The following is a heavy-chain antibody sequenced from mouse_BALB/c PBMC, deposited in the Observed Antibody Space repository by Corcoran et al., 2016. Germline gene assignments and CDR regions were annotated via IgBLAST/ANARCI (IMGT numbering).Heavy chain of an antibody. D-gene: IGHD1-1*01. Sequence: EVQLQQSGPELVKPWASVKMSCKASGYTFTSYVMHWVKQKPGQGLEWIGYINPYNDGTKYNEKFKGKATLTSDESSSTAYMELSSLTSEDSAVYYCARCYGSSHWYFDVWGAGTTVTVSS. CDR3: ARCYGSSHWYFDV. J-gene: IGHJ1*01. CDR1: GYTFTSYV. V-gene: IGHV1S136*01. CDR2: INPYNDGT.